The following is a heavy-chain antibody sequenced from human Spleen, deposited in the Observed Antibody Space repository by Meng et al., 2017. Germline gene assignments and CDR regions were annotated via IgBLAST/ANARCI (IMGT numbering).Heavy chain of an antibody. CDR3: ARGIKIAAENWFDP. V-gene: IGHV4-59*01. CDR2: IYYSGST. Sequence: SETLSLTCTVSGGSISSYYLSWIRQPPGKGLEWIGYIYYSGSTNYNPSPKSRVTISVDTPKNQFPLKLSSVTAADTAVYYCARGIKIAAENWFDPWGQGTLVTVSS. CDR1: GGSISSYY. D-gene: IGHD6-13*01. J-gene: IGHJ5*02.